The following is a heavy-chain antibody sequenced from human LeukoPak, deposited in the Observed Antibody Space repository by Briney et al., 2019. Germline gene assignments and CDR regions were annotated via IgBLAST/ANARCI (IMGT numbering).Heavy chain of an antibody. J-gene: IGHJ5*02. CDR1: GGTFSSCA. CDR3: ARDVRDCSSTSCSTYNWFDP. Sequence: ASVKVSCKASGGTFSSCAISWVRQAPGQGLEWRGGIIPIFGTANYAQTFQGRVTITTDESTSTAYMELSSLRSEDTAVYYCARDVRDCSSTSCSTYNWFDPWGQGTLVTVSS. V-gene: IGHV1-69*05. D-gene: IGHD2-2*02. CDR2: IIPIFGTA.